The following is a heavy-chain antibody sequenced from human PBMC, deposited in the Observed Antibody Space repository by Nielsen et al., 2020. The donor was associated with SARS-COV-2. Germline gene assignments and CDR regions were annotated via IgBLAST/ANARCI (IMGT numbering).Heavy chain of an antibody. CDR2: IWYDGGNE. D-gene: IGHD5-18*01. Sequence: GESLKISCAASGFTFSSYAMHWVRQAPGKGLEWVAVIWYDGGNEYYVDSVKGRFTISRDNSKNTLYVQMNSLRAEDTAVYFCAKGSVYMEYFDHWGQGTLVTVSS. J-gene: IGHJ1*01. CDR1: GFTFSSYA. CDR3: AKGSVYMEYFDH. V-gene: IGHV3-33*06.